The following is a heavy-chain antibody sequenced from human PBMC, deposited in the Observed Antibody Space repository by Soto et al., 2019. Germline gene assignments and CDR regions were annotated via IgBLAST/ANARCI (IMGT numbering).Heavy chain of an antibody. CDR1: GGTFRTYA. J-gene: IGHJ6*02. Sequence: QVQLLQSGAEVKKPGSSVRVSCEASGGTFRTYAISWVRQAPGQGVEWMGEIIPIFGTVNYAQKFQGRVTITAAESTTTVYMDLRTLRSEDTAVYYCAKGAVAGTPTSYYYYGMDVWGQGTTVTVSS. CDR2: IIPIFGTV. CDR3: AKGAVAGTPTSYYYYGMDV. V-gene: IGHV1-69*12. D-gene: IGHD6-19*01.